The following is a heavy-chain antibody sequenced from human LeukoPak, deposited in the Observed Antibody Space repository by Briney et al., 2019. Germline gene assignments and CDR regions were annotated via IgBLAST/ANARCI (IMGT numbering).Heavy chain of an antibody. V-gene: IGHV4-59*01. D-gene: IGHD3-10*01. CDR1: GGSISSYY. Sequence: PSETLSLTCTVSGGSISSYYWSWIRQPPGKGLEWIGYIDYSGTTKYNPSLKSRVTISLDTSNNQFSLKLSSVTAADTAVYYCAREGSGSYFNWFDPWGQGTLVTVSS. CDR3: AREGSGSYFNWFDP. J-gene: IGHJ5*02. CDR2: IDYSGTT.